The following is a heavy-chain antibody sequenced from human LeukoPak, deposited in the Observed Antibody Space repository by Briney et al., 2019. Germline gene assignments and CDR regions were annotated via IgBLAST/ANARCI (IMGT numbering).Heavy chain of an antibody. CDR3: AREGQWLGELDY. CDR1: GGSISSYY. J-gene: IGHJ4*02. CDR2: IYYSGST. Sequence: PSETLSLTCTVSGGSISSYYWSWIRQPPGKGLEWIGYIYYSGSTNYNPSLKSRVTISVDTSKNQFSLKLSSVTAADTAVYYCAREGQWLGELDYWGQGILVTVSS. D-gene: IGHD3-10*01. V-gene: IGHV4-59*12.